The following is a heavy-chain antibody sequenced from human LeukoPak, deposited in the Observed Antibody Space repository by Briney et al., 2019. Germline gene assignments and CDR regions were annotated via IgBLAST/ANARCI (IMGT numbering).Heavy chain of an antibody. V-gene: IGHV4-59*01. CDR1: GDSISNYY. J-gene: IGHJ4*02. D-gene: IGHD2-15*01. CDR3: ARETCSGGSCFQFDF. Sequence: SETLSLTCTVSGDSISNYYWSWIRQSPGKGLEWIGYIYYSGSTNYNPSLKSRVTISVDTSKNQFSLKLISVTAADTAVYYCARETCSGGSCFQFDFWGQGTLVTVSS. CDR2: IYYSGST.